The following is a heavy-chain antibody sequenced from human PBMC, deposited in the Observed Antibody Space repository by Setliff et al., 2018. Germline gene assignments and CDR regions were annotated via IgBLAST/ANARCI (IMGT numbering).Heavy chain of an antibody. CDR2: ISPHTGNT. V-gene: IGHV1-18*04. CDR3: SRLVRFCTRTSCQRLSGDDY. J-gene: IGHJ4*02. D-gene: IGHD2-2*01. Sequence: VASVKVSCKASGYIFAGYYMHWVRQTPGQGLEWVGWISPHTGNTYYAPNFKGRVSLTTDTSTSTAYMELRSLRPDDTAIYFCSRLVRFCTRTSCQRLSGDDYWGQGTLVTVSS. CDR1: GYIFAGYY.